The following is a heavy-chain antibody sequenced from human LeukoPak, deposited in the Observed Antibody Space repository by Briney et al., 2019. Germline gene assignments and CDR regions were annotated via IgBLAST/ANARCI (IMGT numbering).Heavy chain of an antibody. V-gene: IGHV3-7*01. CDR3: AGITGTDSDY. Sequence: GGSLRLSCAASGFTLSNHWMIWVRQAPGKGLECVANIKQDGIEKYYLDSVKGRFTISRDNSKNTLYLQMNSLRAEDTAVYYCAGITGTDSDYWGQGTLVTVSS. J-gene: IGHJ4*02. CDR2: IKQDGIEK. D-gene: IGHD1-14*01. CDR1: GFTLSNHW.